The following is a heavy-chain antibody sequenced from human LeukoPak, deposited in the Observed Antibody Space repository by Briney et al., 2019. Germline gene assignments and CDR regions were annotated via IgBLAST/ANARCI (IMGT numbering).Heavy chain of an antibody. Sequence: PGGSLRLSCAASGFNFSSYSMNWFRQAPGKGLEWVSSISSSSSYIYYADSVKGRFTISRDNAKNSLYLQMNSLRAEDTAVYYCARDLPDYYDSSGLRGDWGQGTLVTVSS. CDR2: ISSSSSYI. V-gene: IGHV3-21*01. D-gene: IGHD3-22*01. CDR1: GFNFSSYS. J-gene: IGHJ4*02. CDR3: ARDLPDYYDSSGLRGD.